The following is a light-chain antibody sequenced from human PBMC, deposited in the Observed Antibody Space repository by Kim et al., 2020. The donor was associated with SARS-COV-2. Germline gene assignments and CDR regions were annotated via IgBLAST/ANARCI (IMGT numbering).Light chain of an antibody. CDR3: ASWDDSLNGPI. CDR1: NSNVGRKA. CDR2: SSN. Sequence: GRWVTICCSGSNSNVGRKAVSWYQQFPGTAPKLLIDSSNQRPSGVPDRFSGPKSGTSPSLAISGLQSEDEAYYYCASWDDSLNGPIFGGGTQLTVL. J-gene: IGLJ2*01. V-gene: IGLV1-44*01.